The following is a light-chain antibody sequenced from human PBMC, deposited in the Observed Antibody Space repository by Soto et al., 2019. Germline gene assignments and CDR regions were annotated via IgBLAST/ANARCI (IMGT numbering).Light chain of an antibody. Sequence: EIVLTQSPATLSLSPGVRATPSCRARQSVSSYFAWYQQTPGQAPRLLIYDASNRATGIPARFSGSGSGTDVTHTISSLEPEEFAVYNCQQRSNWPLTFGGGTKVEIK. CDR2: DAS. CDR1: QSVSSY. V-gene: IGKV3-11*01. J-gene: IGKJ4*01. CDR3: QQRSNWPLT.